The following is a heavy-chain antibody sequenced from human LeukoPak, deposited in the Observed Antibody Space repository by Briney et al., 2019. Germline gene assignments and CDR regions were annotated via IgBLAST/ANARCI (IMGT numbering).Heavy chain of an antibody. Sequence: ASVKVSCKASGYTFTGYYLHWVRQAPGQGLEWMGWINPNSGGTNNAPKFQGWVTMTSDTSISTAYMELSRLTSDDAAVYYCARARGNSFTMVRGVTGFDYWGQGTLVTVSS. D-gene: IGHD3-10*01. CDR3: ARARGNSFTMVRGVTGFDY. CDR2: INPNSGGT. CDR1: GYTFTGYY. J-gene: IGHJ4*02. V-gene: IGHV1-2*04.